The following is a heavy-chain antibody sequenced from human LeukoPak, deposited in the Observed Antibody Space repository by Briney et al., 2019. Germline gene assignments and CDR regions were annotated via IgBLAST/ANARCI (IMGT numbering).Heavy chain of an antibody. CDR3: ARVRTYYYDSSGHGGFDY. J-gene: IGHJ4*02. D-gene: IGHD3-22*01. CDR1: GCTFRSYA. V-gene: IGHV1-69*13. Sequence: SVKVSCKASGCTFRSYAISWVRQAPGQGLEWMGGLIPIFGTANYAQKFQGRVTITADESTSTAYMELSSLRSEDTAVYYCARVRTYYYDSSGHGGFDYWGQGTLVTVSS. CDR2: LIPIFGTA.